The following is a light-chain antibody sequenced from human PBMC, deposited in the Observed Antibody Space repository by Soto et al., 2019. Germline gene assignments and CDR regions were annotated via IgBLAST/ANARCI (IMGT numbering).Light chain of an antibody. CDR3: QQYNSLPWT. J-gene: IGKJ1*01. V-gene: IGKV1-16*01. CDR1: QGISTH. CDR2: KAS. Sequence: DIQMTQSPSSLSAFVGDGVTITCRASQGISTHLAWFQQRPGKAPKLLIYKASSLESGVPSRFSGSGSGTDFTLTINRLQPDDFATYYCQQYNSLPWTFGQGTKVEIK.